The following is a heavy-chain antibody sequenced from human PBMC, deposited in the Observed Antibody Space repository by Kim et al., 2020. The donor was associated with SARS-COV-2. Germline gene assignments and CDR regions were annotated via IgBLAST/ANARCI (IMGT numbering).Heavy chain of an antibody. CDR3: ARAGIGWNAFDI. Sequence: VGSLRLSCAASGFTFSGQFMNWIRQAPGKGLEWVSYISSGSGNTIFYADSVKGRFTISRDNAKKSLYLQMNSLRAEDTAVYYCARAGIGWNAFDIWGLGTMVTVSS. CDR1: GFTFSGQF. CDR2: ISSGSGNTI. J-gene: IGHJ3*02. D-gene: IGHD2-15*01. V-gene: IGHV3-11*01.